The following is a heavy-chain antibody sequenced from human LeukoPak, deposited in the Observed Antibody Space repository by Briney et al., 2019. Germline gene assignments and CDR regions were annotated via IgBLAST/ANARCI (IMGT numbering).Heavy chain of an antibody. CDR2: ISAYSGNT. CDR3: ARVLKYGSGSYYKGTSLYFDY. CDR1: GYTFTSYG. V-gene: IGHV1-18*01. D-gene: IGHD3-10*01. Sequence: ASVKVSCKASGYTFTSYGISWVRQAPGQGLEWMGWISAYSGNTNYAQKLQGRVTMTTVTSTSTAYMELRSLRSDDTAVYYCARVLKYGSGSYYKGTSLYFDYWGQGTLVTVSS. J-gene: IGHJ4*02.